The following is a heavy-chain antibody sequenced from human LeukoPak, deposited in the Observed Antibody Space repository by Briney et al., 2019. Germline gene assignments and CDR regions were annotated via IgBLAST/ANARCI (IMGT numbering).Heavy chain of an antibody. CDR2: INHSGST. CDR3: ARGETPGDFDP. CDR1: GGSFSGYY. D-gene: IGHD7-27*01. V-gene: IGHV4-34*01. J-gene: IGHJ5*02. Sequence: SETLSLTCAVYGGSFSGYYWSWIRQPPGKGLEWIGEINHSGSTNYNPSLKSRVTISVDTSKNQSSLKLSSVTAADTAVYYCARGETPGDFDPWGQGTLVTVSS.